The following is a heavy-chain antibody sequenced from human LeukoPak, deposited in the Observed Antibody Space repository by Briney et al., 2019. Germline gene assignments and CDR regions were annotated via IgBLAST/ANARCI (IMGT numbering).Heavy chain of an antibody. D-gene: IGHD1-26*01. Sequence: ASVKVSCKASGYTFTGYYMHWVRQAPGQGLEWMGWINPNSGGTNYAQKFQGRVTMTRNTSISTAYMELSSLRSEDTAVYYCARGGIVGATCNYWGQGTLVTVSS. CDR2: INPNSGGT. CDR1: GYTFTGYY. CDR3: ARGGIVGATCNY. J-gene: IGHJ4*02. V-gene: IGHV1-2*02.